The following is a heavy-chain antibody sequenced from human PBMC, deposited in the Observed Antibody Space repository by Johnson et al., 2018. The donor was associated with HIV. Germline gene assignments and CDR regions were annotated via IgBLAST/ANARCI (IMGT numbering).Heavy chain of an antibody. CDR3: AKESAFDI. J-gene: IGHJ3*02. V-gene: IGHV3-30*18. Sequence: QVQLVESGGGVVQPGRSLRLSCAASGFTFSSYGMHWVRQAPGKGLEWVAVISYDGSNKYYADSVKGRFTISRDNSKNTLYLQMNSLRAEYTAVYYCAKESAFDIWGQGTMVTVSS. CDR2: ISYDGSNK. CDR1: GFTFSSYG.